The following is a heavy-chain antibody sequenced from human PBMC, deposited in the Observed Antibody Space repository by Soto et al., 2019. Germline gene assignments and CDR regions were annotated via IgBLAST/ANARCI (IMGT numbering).Heavy chain of an antibody. CDR3: GGDGYRYGYLHY. J-gene: IGHJ4*02. V-gene: IGHV3-30-3*01. Sequence: SLKISCAASGFTFSTYAMHWVRQAPGWGLEWVALISYDGINKYYADSVNGRFTISRDNSKITLSLQMNSLRADDTAVYYCGGDGYRYGYLHYWGQGTLVTVSS. CDR2: ISYDGINK. D-gene: IGHD5-18*01. CDR1: GFTFSTYA.